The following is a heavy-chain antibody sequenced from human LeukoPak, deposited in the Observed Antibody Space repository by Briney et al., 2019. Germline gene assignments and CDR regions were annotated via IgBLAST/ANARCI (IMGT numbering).Heavy chain of an antibody. V-gene: IGHV1-46*01. CDR3: ARGLHIVVVTAIRGGADY. D-gene: IGHD2-21*02. CDR2: INPSGGST. Sequence: ASVKVSCKASGYTFTSYYMHWVRQAPGQGLEWMGIINPSGGSTSYAQKFQGRVTMTRDMSTSTVYMELSGLRSEDTAVYYCARGLHIVVVTAIRGGADYWGQGTLVTVSS. CDR1: GYTFTSYY. J-gene: IGHJ4*02.